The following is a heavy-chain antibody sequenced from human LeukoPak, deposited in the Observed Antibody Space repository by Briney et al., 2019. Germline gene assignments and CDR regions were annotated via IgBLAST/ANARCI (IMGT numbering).Heavy chain of an antibody. CDR1: GFTFSSYA. CDR2: ISYDGSNK. CDR3: ASGYSGSYSNPYYFDY. V-gene: IGHV3-30-3*01. D-gene: IGHD1-26*01. Sequence: SLRLSCAASGFTFSSYAMHWVRQAPGKGLEWVAVISYDGSNKYYADSVKGRFTISRDNSKNTLYQQMNSLRAEDTAVYYCASGYSGSYSNPYYFDYWGQGTLVTVSS. J-gene: IGHJ4*02.